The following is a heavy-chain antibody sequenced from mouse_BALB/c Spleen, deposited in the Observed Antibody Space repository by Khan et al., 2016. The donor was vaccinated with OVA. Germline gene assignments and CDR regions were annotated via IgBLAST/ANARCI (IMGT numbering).Heavy chain of an antibody. CDR2: MWTGGST. CDR1: GFSLSSYR. V-gene: IGHV2-6-4*01. J-gene: IGHJ1*01. D-gene: IGHD1-1*01. CDR3: ARNSDGGSYAYFDV. Sequence: QVQLKESGPGLVAPSQSLSITCTVSGFSLSSYRVHWVRQTPGKGLEWLGIMWTGGSTDNNTALKSRLSISKDNSKSQVFLKMHSLQTADAAMYYCARNSDGGSYAYFDVWGAGTTVTVSS.